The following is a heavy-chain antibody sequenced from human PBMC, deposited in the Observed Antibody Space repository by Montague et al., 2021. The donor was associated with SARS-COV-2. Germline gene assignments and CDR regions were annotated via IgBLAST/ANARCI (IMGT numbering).Heavy chain of an antibody. CDR2: DHNTGNS. J-gene: IGHJ5*02. V-gene: IGHV4-39*01. CDR1: GASISLNSHS. D-gene: IGHD6-19*01. CDR3: ARLPAGFPNWFDT. Sequence: SETLSLTCTVSGASISLNSHSWSWLRQAPGRGLEWITTDHNTGNSYHNSSLQSRVTISRDTSQRQVSLRLNSMTTADTAVYYCARLPAGFPNWFDTWGQGILVTVSS.